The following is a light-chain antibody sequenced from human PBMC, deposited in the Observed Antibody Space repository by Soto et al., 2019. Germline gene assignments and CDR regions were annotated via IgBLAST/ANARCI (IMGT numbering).Light chain of an antibody. Sequence: QSVLTQPPSASGTPGQRVTISCSGSSSNIGSNYVYWYQQLPGTAPKLLIYRNNQRPSGVPDRFSGSKSGTSASLAISGLRSEDEADCYCSALDDSLSGVVFGGGTKLTVL. J-gene: IGLJ2*01. V-gene: IGLV1-47*01. CDR2: RNN. CDR1: SSNIGSNY. CDR3: SALDDSLSGVV.